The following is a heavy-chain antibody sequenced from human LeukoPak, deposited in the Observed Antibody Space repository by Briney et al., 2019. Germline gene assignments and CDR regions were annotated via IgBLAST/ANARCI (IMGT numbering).Heavy chain of an antibody. CDR2: IKSKTDGGTT. CDR3: TTVGYCSSTSCYGSDY. J-gene: IGHJ4*02. D-gene: IGHD2-2*01. V-gene: IGHV3-15*01. Sequence: GGSLRLSCAASGFTFSNAWMSWVRQAPGKGLEWVGSIKSKTDGGTTDYAAPVKGRFTISRDDSKNTLYLQMNSLKTEDTAVYYCTTVGYCSSTSCYGSDYWGQGTLVTVSS. CDR1: GFTFSNAW.